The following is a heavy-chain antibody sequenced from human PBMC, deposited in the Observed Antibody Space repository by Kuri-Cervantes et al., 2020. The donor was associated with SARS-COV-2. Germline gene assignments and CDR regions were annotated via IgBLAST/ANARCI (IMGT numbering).Heavy chain of an antibody. CDR2: IYYSGST. CDR1: GCSISSSSYY. Sequence: GSLRLSCTVSGCSISSSSYYWGWIRQPPGRGLEWIGSIYYSGSTYYNPSLKSRVTISVDTSKNQFSLKLSSVTAADTAVYYCARDFWSGYEYYYYGMDVWGQGTTVTVSS. V-gene: IGHV4-39*01. CDR3: ARDFWSGYEYYYYGMDV. D-gene: IGHD3-3*01. J-gene: IGHJ6*02.